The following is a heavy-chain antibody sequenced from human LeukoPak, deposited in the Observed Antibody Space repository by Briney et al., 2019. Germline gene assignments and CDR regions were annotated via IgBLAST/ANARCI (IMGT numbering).Heavy chain of an antibody. CDR2: IDGNGGTT. CDR1: GFSFSSQN. J-gene: IGHJ5*02. D-gene: IGHD6-13*01. CDR3: ARGYGSSRLHS. Sequence: PGGSLRLSCAASGFSFSSQNMNWVRQAPGKGLEWISYIDGNGGTTHYADSVGGRFTISRDNAKNSLYLQMNSLRVEDSALYYCARGYGSSRLHSWGPGTLVTVSS. V-gene: IGHV3-48*04.